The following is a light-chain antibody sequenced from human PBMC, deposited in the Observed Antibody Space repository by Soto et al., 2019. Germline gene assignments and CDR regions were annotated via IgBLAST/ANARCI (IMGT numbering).Light chain of an antibody. J-gene: IGLJ1*01. CDR3: SSYTSRHTYV. V-gene: IGLV2-14*03. CDR2: DVS. CDR1: SSDVGAYNY. Sequence: QSALTRPASVSGSPGQSITISCTGTSSDVGAYNYVSWYQQHPGNAPKLMIYDVSNRPSGVSNRISGSKTGDTASLTISGLQAEDEADYYCSSYTSRHTYVFGTGTKLTVL.